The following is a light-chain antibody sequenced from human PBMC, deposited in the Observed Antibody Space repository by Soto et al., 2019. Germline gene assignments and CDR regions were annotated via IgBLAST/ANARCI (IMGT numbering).Light chain of an antibody. V-gene: IGKV1-27*01. CDR2: EAS. CDR1: QDISGH. CDR3: EKYNGTPRT. J-gene: IGKJ1*01. Sequence: DIQVTQSPSSLSASVGDRVTITCRASQDISGHLAWYQQKPGKVPKLLIYEASTLQSRVPSLFSASGSGTDFPHTISSLQPEDVATYYCEKYNGTPRTFGQGTKVELK.